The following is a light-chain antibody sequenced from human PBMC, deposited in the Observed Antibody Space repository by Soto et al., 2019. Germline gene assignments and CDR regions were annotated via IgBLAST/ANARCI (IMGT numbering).Light chain of an antibody. V-gene: IGKV3-20*01. CDR2: GAS. Sequence: EIVLTQSPGTLSLSPVERATLSCRASQSVSSSYLAWYQQKPGQAPRLLIYGASSRATGIPDRFSGSGSGTDFTLTISRLEPEDFAVYYCQQYGRSPGYTFGQGTKLEIK. J-gene: IGKJ2*01. CDR3: QQYGRSPGYT. CDR1: QSVSSSY.